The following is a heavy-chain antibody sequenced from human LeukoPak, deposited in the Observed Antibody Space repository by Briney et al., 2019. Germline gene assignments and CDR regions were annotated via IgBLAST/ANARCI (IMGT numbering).Heavy chain of an antibody. CDR2: ISGSGGNT. CDR1: GFTFSTYA. D-gene: IGHD5-12*01. V-gene: IGHV3-23*01. Sequence: TGGSLRLSCAASGFTFSTYAMSWVRRAPGKGLEWVSVISGSGGNTYYADPVKGRFTISRDNSKNTLYLQMNSLRAEDTALYYCAKGLSGYVPFDYWGQGTLVTVSS. CDR3: AKGLSGYVPFDY. J-gene: IGHJ4*02.